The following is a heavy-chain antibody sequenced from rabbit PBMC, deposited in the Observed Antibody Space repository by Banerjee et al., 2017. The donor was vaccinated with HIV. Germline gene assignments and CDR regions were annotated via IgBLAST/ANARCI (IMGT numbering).Heavy chain of an antibody. Sequence: QSLEESGGDLVKPGASLTLTCTASGFSFSSSYYMCWVRQAPGKGLEWIACIYAGSSGSTYYASWAKGRFTISKTSSTTVTLQMTSLTAADTATYFCARAYFGGTGYGYAYKLWGPGTLVTVS. V-gene: IGHV1S40*01. CDR2: IYAGSSGST. D-gene: IGHD6-1*01. J-gene: IGHJ4*01. CDR3: ARAYFGGTGYGYAYKL. CDR1: GFSFSSSYY.